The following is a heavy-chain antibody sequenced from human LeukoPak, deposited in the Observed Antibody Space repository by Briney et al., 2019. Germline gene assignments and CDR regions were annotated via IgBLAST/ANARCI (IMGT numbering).Heavy chain of an antibody. CDR3: AITYYDFWSGYGLDY. CDR1: GGSFSGYY. Sequence: SETLSLTCAVYGGSFSGYYRSWIRQPPGKGLEWIGEINHSGSTNYNPSLKSRVTISVDTSKNQFSLKLSSVTAADTAVYYCAITYYDFWSGYGLDYWGQGTLVTVSS. V-gene: IGHV4-34*01. D-gene: IGHD3-3*01. CDR2: INHSGST. J-gene: IGHJ4*02.